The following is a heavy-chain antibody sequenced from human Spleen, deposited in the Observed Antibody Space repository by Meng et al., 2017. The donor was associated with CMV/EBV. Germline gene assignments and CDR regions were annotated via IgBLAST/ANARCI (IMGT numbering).Heavy chain of an antibody. V-gene: IGHV3-30-3*01. CDR3: ARDGRVAPNAFDI. D-gene: IGHD1-26*01. Sequence: GESLKISCAASGFIFSDFAVHWVRQAPGKGLEWMAIVSYDGGDKHYADSVKGRFTISRDNAKNSLYLQMNSLRAEDTAVYYCARDGRVAPNAFDIWGQGTMVTVSS. CDR1: GFIFSDFA. J-gene: IGHJ3*02. CDR2: VSYDGGDK.